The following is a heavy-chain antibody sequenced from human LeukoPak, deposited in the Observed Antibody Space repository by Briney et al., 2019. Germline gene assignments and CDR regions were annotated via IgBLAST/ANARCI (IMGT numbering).Heavy chain of an antibody. D-gene: IGHD3-3*01. Sequence: PGGSLRLSCAASGFAFSDYSMNWVRQAPGKGLEWVSSISSSSSYIYYADSVKGRFTISRDSAKNSLYLQMNSLRAEDTAVYYCARDQGQVDFWSEYDAFDIWGQGTMVTVSS. CDR1: GFAFSDYS. V-gene: IGHV3-21*06. J-gene: IGHJ3*02. CDR3: ARDQGQVDFWSEYDAFDI. CDR2: ISSSSSYI.